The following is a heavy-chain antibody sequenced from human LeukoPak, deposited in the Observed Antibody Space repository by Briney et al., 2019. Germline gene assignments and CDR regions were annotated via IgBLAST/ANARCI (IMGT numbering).Heavy chain of an antibody. CDR2: INHSGST. J-gene: IGHJ5*02. D-gene: IGHD6-13*01. CDR1: GGSFSGYY. CDR3: ARRKGALRRSIAAAGISVRFDP. Sequence: SETLSLTCAVYGGSFSGYYWSWIRQPPGKGLEWIGEINHSGSTNYNPSLKSRVTISVDTSKNQFSLKLSSVTAADTAVYYCARRKGALRRSIAAAGISVRFDPWGQGTLVTVSS. V-gene: IGHV4-34*01.